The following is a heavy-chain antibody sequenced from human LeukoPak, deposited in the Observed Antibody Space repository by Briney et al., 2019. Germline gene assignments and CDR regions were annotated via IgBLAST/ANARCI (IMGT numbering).Heavy chain of an antibody. D-gene: IGHD3-22*01. Sequence: SQTLSLTCAVSGGSISSGGYSWSWIRQPPGKGLEWIGYIYHSGSTYYNPSLKSRVTISVDRSKNQFSLKLSSVTAADTVVYYCARVYDSSGYYEDYWGQGTLVTVSS. CDR1: GGSISSGGYS. J-gene: IGHJ4*02. CDR2: IYHSGST. V-gene: IGHV4-30-2*01. CDR3: ARVYDSSGYYEDY.